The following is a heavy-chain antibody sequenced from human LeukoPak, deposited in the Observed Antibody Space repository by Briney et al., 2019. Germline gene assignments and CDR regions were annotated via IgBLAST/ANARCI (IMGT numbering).Heavy chain of an antibody. CDR2: IGSDGST. Sequence: PGGSLRLSCAASGFDFGGYAMSWVRQAPGKGLEWVAGIGSDGSTHRAESVKGRFAISRDNSKNTLYLQMNSLRAEDTAVYYCARGTLFSLGYYDSSGAANEYFQHWGQGTLVTVSS. J-gene: IGHJ1*01. CDR1: GFDFGGYA. V-gene: IGHV3-23*01. CDR3: ARGTLFSLGYYDSSGAANEYFQH. D-gene: IGHD3-22*01.